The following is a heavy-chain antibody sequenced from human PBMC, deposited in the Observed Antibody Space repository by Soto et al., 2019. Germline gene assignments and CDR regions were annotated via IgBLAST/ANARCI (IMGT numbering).Heavy chain of an antibody. D-gene: IGHD3-16*01. CDR2: INASNGDT. CDR3: ARQGRGGRTQRRLFDY. J-gene: IGHJ4*02. V-gene: IGHV1-46*04. Sequence: ASVKVSCKASGFTFASYHIDWVRQAPGQGLEWMAIINASNGDTAYAQKWRGRVTLTRDTSTTTVYMELSSLTSEDTALFYCARQGRGGRTQRRLFDYWGRGTLVPVPS. CDR1: GFTFASYH.